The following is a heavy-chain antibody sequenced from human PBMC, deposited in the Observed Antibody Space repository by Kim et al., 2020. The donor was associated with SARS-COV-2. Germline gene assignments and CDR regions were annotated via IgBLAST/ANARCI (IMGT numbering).Heavy chain of an antibody. Sequence: GGSLRLSCAVSGFTFSSYWMSWVRQAPGKGLEWVANIKQDGSEKYYVDSVKGRFTISRDNAKNSLYLQMNSLRAEDTAVYYCARARMKGLLWFGESPTYYFDYWGQGTLVTVSS. J-gene: IGHJ4*02. CDR2: IKQDGSEK. V-gene: IGHV3-7*01. CDR1: GFTFSSYW. D-gene: IGHD3-10*01. CDR3: ARARMKGLLWFGESPTYYFDY.